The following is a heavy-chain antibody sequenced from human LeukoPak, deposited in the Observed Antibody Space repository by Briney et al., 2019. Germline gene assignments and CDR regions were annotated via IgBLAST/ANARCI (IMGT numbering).Heavy chain of an antibody. CDR1: GYTFTGYY. J-gene: IGHJ6*03. CDR3: ARGRVGLERKGVKRGRYYYYMDV. CDR2: INPNSGGT. D-gene: IGHD1-1*01. Sequence: ASVKVSCKASGYTFTGYYMHWVRQAPGQGLEWMGWINPNSGGTNYAQKFQGRVTMTRDMSISTAYMELSSLRSEDTAVYYCARGRVGLERKGVKRGRYYYYMDVWGKGTTVTVSS. V-gene: IGHV1-2*02.